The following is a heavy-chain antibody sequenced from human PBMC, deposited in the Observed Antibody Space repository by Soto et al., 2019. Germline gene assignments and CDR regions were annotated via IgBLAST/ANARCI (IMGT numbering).Heavy chain of an antibody. Sequence: QVQLQESGPGLVKPSETLSLTCTVSGGSISSYYWSWIRQPPGKGLEWIGYIYYSGSTNYNPSLKSRVTISVDTSKNQFYLKLSSVTAADTAVYYCARGGKYYDFSLNLDDWCQGTTVTVSS. D-gene: IGHD3-3*01. V-gene: IGHV4-59*01. CDR3: ARGGKYYDFSLNLDD. CDR1: GGSISSYY. CDR2: IYYSGST. J-gene: IGHJ6*02.